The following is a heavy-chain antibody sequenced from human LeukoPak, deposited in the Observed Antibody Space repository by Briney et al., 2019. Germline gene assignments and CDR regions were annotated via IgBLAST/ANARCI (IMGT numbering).Heavy chain of an antibody. V-gene: IGHV3-20*04. J-gene: IGHJ4*02. Sequence: PGGTLRLSCAASGFTVDDYGMSWVRQAPGKGLEWVSGINWNGGSTGYADSVKGRFTISRDNAKNSLYLQMNSLRAEDTAVYYCARDSLDTAFFDYWGQGTLVTVSS. CDR2: INWNGGST. D-gene: IGHD5-18*01. CDR1: GFTVDDYG. CDR3: ARDSLDTAFFDY.